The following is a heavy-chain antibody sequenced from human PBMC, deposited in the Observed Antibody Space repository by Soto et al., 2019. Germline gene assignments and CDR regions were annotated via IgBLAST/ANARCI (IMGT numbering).Heavy chain of an antibody. J-gene: IGHJ6*03. CDR2: ISSSGSTI. CDR1: GFTFSDYY. Sequence: LGVSLRLSCAASGFTFSDYYMSWIRQAPGKGLEWVSYISSSGSTIYYADSVKGRFTISRDNAKNSLYLQMNSLRAEDTAVYYCAREWGDLLWFGESIYYMDVWGKGTTVTVSS. CDR3: AREWGDLLWFGESIYYMDV. D-gene: IGHD3-10*01. V-gene: IGHV3-11*01.